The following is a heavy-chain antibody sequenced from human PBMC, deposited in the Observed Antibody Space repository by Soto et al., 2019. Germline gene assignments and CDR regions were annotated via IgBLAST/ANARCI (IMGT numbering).Heavy chain of an antibody. CDR1: GFTVSSNY. CDR3: ARRLGELSFEEGAYYYYYGMDV. D-gene: IGHD3-16*02. J-gene: IGHJ6*02. Sequence: GGSLRLSCAASGFTVSSNYMSWVRQAPGKGLEWVSVICGDGATYYADPVKGRFTISRDTSKNTLFLQMNSLRAEDTAVYYCARRLGELSFEEGAYYYYYGMDVWGQGTTVTVSS. CDR2: ICGDGAT. V-gene: IGHV3-53*01.